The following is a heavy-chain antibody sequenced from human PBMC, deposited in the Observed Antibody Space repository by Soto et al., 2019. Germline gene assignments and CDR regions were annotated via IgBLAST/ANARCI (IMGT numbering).Heavy chain of an antibody. Sequence: QAQLQVSGPGLVKPAESLSLICNVSGVPITDSYWSWIRQSPGKGLEWIGRVQAGGSFNYNSSLRLRAAISVDTSKSQVSLRLTSVTAADTAVYFCARENTPEMTRGWFAPWGQGTLVTVSS. V-gene: IGHV4-4*07. D-gene: IGHD3-10*01. CDR1: GVPITDSY. CDR2: VQAGGSF. CDR3: ARENTPEMTRGWFAP. J-gene: IGHJ5*02.